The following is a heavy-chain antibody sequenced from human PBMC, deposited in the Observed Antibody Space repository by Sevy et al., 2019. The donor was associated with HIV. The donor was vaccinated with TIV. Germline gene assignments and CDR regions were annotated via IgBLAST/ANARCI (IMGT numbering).Heavy chain of an antibody. CDR2: MGGSGHTS. D-gene: IGHD1-26*01. CDR1: GFTFSNYD. CDR3: AGEWEVTLCYFDY. J-gene: IGHJ4*02. V-gene: IGHV3-23*01. Sequence: GGSLRLSCAASGFTFSNYDMNWVRQAPGKGLEWISSMGGSGHTSYYTDSVEGRFTISRDNSKRTLYLQMSGLRVEDTAIYYWAGEWEVTLCYFDYWGQGSLVTVSS.